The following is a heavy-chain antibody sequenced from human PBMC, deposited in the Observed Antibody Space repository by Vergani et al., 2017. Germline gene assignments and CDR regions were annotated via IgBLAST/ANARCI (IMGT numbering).Heavy chain of an antibody. CDR2: ISWNSGSI. CDR3: AKDIDAIVGATNFDY. D-gene: IGHD1-26*01. CDR1: GFTLSDYW. J-gene: IGHJ4*02. V-gene: IGHV3-9*01. Sequence: EVRLVESGGGLVQPGGSLRLSCATSGFTLSDYWIDWVRQAPGKGLEWVSGISWNSGSIGYADSVKGRFTISRDNAKNSLYLQMNSLRAEDTALYYCAKDIDAIVGATNFDYWGQGTLVTVSS.